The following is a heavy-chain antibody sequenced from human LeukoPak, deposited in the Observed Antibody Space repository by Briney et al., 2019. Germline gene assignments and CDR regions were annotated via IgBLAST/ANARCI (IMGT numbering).Heavy chain of an antibody. V-gene: IGHV1-8*01. CDR2: VNPNSGNT. D-gene: IGHD3-10*01. CDR3: AFGAEGYYGSGSSLYYYYYMDV. J-gene: IGHJ6*03. CDR1: GYTFSGYE. Sequence: AASVKVSCKASGYTFSGYEINWVRQATGQGLEWMGWVNPNSGNTAYAQKFQGRVTMTRDTSISTAYMELSSLRSEDTAVYYCAFGAEGYYGSGSSLYYYYYMDVWGKGTTVTISS.